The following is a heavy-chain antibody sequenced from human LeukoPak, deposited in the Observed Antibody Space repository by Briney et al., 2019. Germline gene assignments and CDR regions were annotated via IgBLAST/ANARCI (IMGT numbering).Heavy chain of an antibody. Sequence: PGGSLRLSCAASGFTFSSYAIHWVRQAPGKGLEWVAVISSDGSNKYYADSVKGRFTISRDNSKNTLYLQMNTLRAEDTAVYYCARPRLAGSSRSLMDVWGQGTTVTVSS. J-gene: IGHJ6*02. D-gene: IGHD6-13*01. V-gene: IGHV3-30-3*01. CDR3: ARPRLAGSSRSLMDV. CDR2: ISSDGSNK. CDR1: GFTFSSYA.